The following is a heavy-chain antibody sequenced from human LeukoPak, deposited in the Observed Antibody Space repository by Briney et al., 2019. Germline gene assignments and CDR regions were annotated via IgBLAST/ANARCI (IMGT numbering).Heavy chain of an antibody. CDR3: TRCYYDSSGYYVFDY. J-gene: IGHJ4*02. V-gene: IGHV3-11*03. CDR1: GFTFSDYY. D-gene: IGHD3-22*01. CDR2: ISSSSSYT. Sequence: PGGSLRLSCAASGFTFSDYYMSWIRQAPGKGLEWVSYISSSSSYTNYADSVKGRFTISRDNAKNSLYLQMNSLRAEDTAVYYCTRCYYDSSGYYVFDYWGQGTLVTVSS.